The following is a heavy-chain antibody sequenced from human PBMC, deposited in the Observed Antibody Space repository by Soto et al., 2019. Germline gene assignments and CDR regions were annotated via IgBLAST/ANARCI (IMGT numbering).Heavy chain of an antibody. CDR1: GFTFSSYA. D-gene: IGHD6-13*01. CDR3: AKDYRIAAADPGFYFDY. J-gene: IGHJ4*02. CDR2: ISGSGGST. V-gene: IGHV3-23*01. Sequence: PGGSLRLSCAASGFTFSSYAMSWVRQAPGKGLEWVSAISGSGGSTYYADSVKGRFTISRDNSKNTLYLQMNSLRAEDTAVYYCAKDYRIAAADPGFYFDYWGQGTLVTVSS.